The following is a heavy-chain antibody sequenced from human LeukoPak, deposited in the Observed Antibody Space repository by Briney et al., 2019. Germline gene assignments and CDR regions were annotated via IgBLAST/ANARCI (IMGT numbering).Heavy chain of an antibody. J-gene: IGHJ5*02. V-gene: IGHV4-61*02. Sequence: PSETLSLTCTVSGGSISSSSYYWGWIRQPAGKGLEWIGRIYTSGSTNYNPSLKSRVTISVDTSKNQFSLKLSSVTAADTAVYYCARDFGYCGSGSRGFVFDPWGQGTLVTVSS. CDR2: IYTSGST. D-gene: IGHD3-10*01. CDR3: ARDFGYCGSGSRGFVFDP. CDR1: GGSISSSSYY.